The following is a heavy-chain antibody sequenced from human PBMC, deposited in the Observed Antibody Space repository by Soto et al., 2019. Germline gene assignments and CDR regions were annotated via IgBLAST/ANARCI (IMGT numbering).Heavy chain of an antibody. CDR3: ARLEVLVNGMDV. D-gene: IGHD2-8*02. V-gene: IGHV5-51*01. CDR2: IYPGDSDT. Sequence: XDSLKVSWKCSGYSFTSYWIGWVLQMPGKGLEWMGIIYPGDSDTRYSPSFQGQVTISADKSISTAYLQWSSLKASDTAMYYCARLEVLVNGMDVWGQGTTVTVSS. CDR1: GYSFTSYW. J-gene: IGHJ6*02.